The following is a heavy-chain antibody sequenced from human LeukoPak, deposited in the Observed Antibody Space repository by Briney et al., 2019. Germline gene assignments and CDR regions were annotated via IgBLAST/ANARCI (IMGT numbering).Heavy chain of an antibody. V-gene: IGHV3-30*04. Sequence: GGSLRLSCAASGFTFSRVSMHWVRQAPGKGLEWVAFISDNEKRKYYTDSVKGRFTISRDNSRNTLSLQMSSLRGEDTAVYYCARNPRDDYYFDYWGQGTLVTVSS. CDR3: ARNPRDDYYFDY. CDR1: GFTFSRVS. CDR2: ISDNEKRK. D-gene: IGHD4/OR15-4a*01. J-gene: IGHJ4*02.